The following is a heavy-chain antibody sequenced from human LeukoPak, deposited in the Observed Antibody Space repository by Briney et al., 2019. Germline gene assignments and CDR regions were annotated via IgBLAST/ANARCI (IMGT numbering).Heavy chain of an antibody. V-gene: IGHV4-34*01. J-gene: IGHJ6*03. CDR3: ASARSGYYYYYMDV. D-gene: IGHD6-25*01. Sequence: SETLSLTCAVYGGSFSGYYWSWIRQPPGKGLEWIGEINHSGSTNYNPSLKSRVTISVDTSKNQFSLKLSSVTAADTAVYYCASARSGYYYYYMDVWGKGTTVTVSS. CDR1: GGSFSGYY. CDR2: INHSGST.